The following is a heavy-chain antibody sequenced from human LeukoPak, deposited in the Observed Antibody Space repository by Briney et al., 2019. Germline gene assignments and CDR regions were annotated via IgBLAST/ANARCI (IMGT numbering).Heavy chain of an antibody. CDR1: GFTFSSYW. CDR2: IKQDGSEK. CDR3: ARDLGRSWACYFDY. V-gene: IGHV3-7*01. J-gene: IGHJ4*02. Sequence: GGSLRLSCAASGFTFSSYWMSWVRQAPGKGLEWVANIKQDGSEKYYVDSVKGRFTISRDNAKNSLYLQMNSLRAEDTAVYYCARDLGRSWACYFDYWGQGTLVTVSS. D-gene: IGHD6-13*01.